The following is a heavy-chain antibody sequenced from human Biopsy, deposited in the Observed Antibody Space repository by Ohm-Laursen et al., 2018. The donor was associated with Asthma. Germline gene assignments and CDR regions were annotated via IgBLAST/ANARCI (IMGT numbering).Heavy chain of an antibody. D-gene: IGHD1-26*01. CDR3: AKDVFPGWELRRGPDY. V-gene: IGHV3-30*18. J-gene: IGHJ4*02. Sequence: SSLRLSCAASGFTFSNYGMHWVRQAPGKGLEWVAVISFDGSNKDFADSVKGRFTISRDNSKNTMYLEMNSLRAEDTAVYYCAKDVFPGWELRRGPDYWGQGTLVTVSS. CDR1: GFTFSNYG. CDR2: ISFDGSNK.